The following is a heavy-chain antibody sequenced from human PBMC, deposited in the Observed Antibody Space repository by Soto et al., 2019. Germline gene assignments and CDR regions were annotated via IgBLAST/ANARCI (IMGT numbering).Heavy chain of an antibody. D-gene: IGHD3-3*01. Sequence: GASVKVSCKASGGTFSSYAISWVRQAPGQGLEWMGGIIPIFGTANYAQKFQGRVTITADESTSTAYMELSSLRSEDTAVYYCARGGEYYDFWSGYYEKYYYYGMDVWGQGNTVTVSS. CDR2: IIPIFGTA. V-gene: IGHV1-69*13. J-gene: IGHJ6*02. CDR3: ARGGEYYDFWSGYYEKYYYYGMDV. CDR1: GGTFSSYA.